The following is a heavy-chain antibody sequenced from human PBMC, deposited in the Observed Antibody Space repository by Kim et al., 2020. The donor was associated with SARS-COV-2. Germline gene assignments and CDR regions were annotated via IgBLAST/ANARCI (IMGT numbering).Heavy chain of an antibody. V-gene: IGHV1-3*01. J-gene: IGHJ3*02. D-gene: IGHD3-10*01. CDR3: ACQGTHGAFDI. Sequence: KYSQKFQGRVTITRDTSASTAYMELSSLRSEDTAVYYCACQGTHGAFDIWGQGTMVTVSS.